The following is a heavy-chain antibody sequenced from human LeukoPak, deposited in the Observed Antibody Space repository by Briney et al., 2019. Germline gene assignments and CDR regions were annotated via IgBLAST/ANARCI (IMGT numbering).Heavy chain of an antibody. V-gene: IGHV3-33*03. J-gene: IGHJ6*02. D-gene: IGHD3-3*01. Sequence: GGSLRLSCAASGFTFSSYGMHWVRQAPGKGLEWVAVIWFDGSNKYYAESVKGRFTISRDKSKNTLYLQMNSLRVEDTAVYYCAKLESPYNYYGMDVWGQGTTVTVS. CDR3: AKLESPYNYYGMDV. CDR2: IWFDGSNK. CDR1: GFTFSSYG.